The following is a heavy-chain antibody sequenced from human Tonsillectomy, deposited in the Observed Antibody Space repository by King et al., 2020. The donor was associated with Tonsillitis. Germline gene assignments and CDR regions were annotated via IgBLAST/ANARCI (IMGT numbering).Heavy chain of an antibody. D-gene: IGHD3-9*01. V-gene: IGHV4-39*01. CDR2: IYYSGST. J-gene: IGHJ5*02. Sequence: QLQESGPGLVKPSETLSLTCIVSGGSISSSSYYWGWIRQPPGKGLEWIGTIYYSGSTYYNPSLKSRVTISVDTSRNQFSLRLSSVTAADTALYYCARGYDTSADRWFDPWGQGTLVTVPS. CDR1: GGSISSSSYY. CDR3: ARGYDTSADRWFDP.